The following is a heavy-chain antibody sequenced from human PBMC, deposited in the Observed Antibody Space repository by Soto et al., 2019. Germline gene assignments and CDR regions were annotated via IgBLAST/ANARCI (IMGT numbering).Heavy chain of an antibody. J-gene: IGHJ4*02. CDR2: IMPIFGTT. D-gene: IGHD6-19*01. V-gene: IGHV1-69*01. CDR3: AMIEYSSGPDY. CDR1: GGTFSSFP. Sequence: QVQLVQSGAEVKKPGSSVKVSCKASGGTFSSFPIAWVRQAPGQGLEWVGGIMPIFGTTKYAQNFRDRVTIYADESTSTAYMELSSLRFEDTAVYYCAMIEYSSGPDYWGQGTLVTVFS.